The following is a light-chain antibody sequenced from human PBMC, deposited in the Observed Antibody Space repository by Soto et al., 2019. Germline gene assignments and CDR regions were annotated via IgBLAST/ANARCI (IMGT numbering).Light chain of an antibody. CDR1: QRISTY. V-gene: IGKV1-39*01. J-gene: IGKJ2*01. CDR3: QQSYTIPHT. CDR2: AAS. Sequence: DIQIIQSPSSLSASVGDRVTITGRASQRISTYLNWYQQKPGKAPKLLINAASSLQSGVPSRFSGSGSGTDFTLTISSLQPEDFATYYCQQSYTIPHTFGQGTKVDIK.